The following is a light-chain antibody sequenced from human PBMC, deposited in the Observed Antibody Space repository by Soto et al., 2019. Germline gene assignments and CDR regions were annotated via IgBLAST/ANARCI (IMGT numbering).Light chain of an antibody. Sequence: EIVITQSPATLSVSPGERATLSCRASQSVSSNLAWYQQKPGQTPGLLIYDASSRAAGIPARFSGSGSGTDFTLTISSLQSEDFAVYYCQQYNNWPLTFGGGTNVEIK. CDR1: QSVSSN. J-gene: IGKJ4*01. CDR3: QQYNNWPLT. CDR2: DAS. V-gene: IGKV3-15*01.